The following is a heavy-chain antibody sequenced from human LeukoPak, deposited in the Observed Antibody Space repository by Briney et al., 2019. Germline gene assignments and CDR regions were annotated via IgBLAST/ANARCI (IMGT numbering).Heavy chain of an antibody. J-gene: IGHJ4*02. CDR3: AKNYGTSRPFYDY. V-gene: IGHV3-23*01. D-gene: IGHD4-17*01. CDR2: ISGDAIYT. Sequence: GGSLRLSCAASGFTFSNYAMTWVRQAPGKGLQWVSAISGDAIYTYYLDSVKGRFTASRDNSKNTLFLQMNSLRADDTAVYYCAKNYGTSRPFYDYWGQGIVVTVAS. CDR1: GFTFSNYA.